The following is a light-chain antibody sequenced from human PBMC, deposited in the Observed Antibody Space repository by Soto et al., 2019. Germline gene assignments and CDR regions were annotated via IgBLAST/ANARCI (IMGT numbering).Light chain of an antibody. Sequence: EIVMTQSPATLSVSPGDRATLSCRASQSVSTDLAWYQQKPGQAPRLLIYGTHTRATGIPARFSGSGSGTEFTLTISSLQSEDFAVYYCQQYNNWPPWTFGQGTKVDIK. CDR3: QQYNNWPPWT. V-gene: IGKV3-15*01. CDR1: QSVSTD. CDR2: GTH. J-gene: IGKJ1*01.